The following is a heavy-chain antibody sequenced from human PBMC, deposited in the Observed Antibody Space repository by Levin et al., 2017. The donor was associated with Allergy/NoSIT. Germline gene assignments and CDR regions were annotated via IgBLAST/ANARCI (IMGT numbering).Heavy chain of an antibody. D-gene: IGHD2-2*01. CDR1: GGTFSSYT. J-gene: IGHJ2*01. CDR3: ATLVVVPAATNWYFDL. Sequence: SVKVSCKASGGTFSSYTISWVRQAPGQGLEWMGRIIPILGIANYAQKFQGRVTITADKSTSTAYMELSSLRSEDTAVYYCATLVVVPAATNWYFDLWGRGTLVTVSS. V-gene: IGHV1-69*02. CDR2: IIPILGIA.